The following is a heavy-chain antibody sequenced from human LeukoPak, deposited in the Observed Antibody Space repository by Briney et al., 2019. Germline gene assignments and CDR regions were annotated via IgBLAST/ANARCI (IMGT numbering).Heavy chain of an antibody. V-gene: IGHV3-23*01. CDR1: GYTLRSYA. CDR3: AKPYCDSRGKDY. J-gene: IGHJ4*02. D-gene: IGHD3-22*01. Sequence: PGGSLRLSCAASGYTLRSYAMSWVRQAPGKGLEWVSDISGSGGSTYYADSVKGRFTISRDDSKNTRYLQMNSLRAEDTAVYYCAKPYCDSRGKDYWGQGTLVTVSS. CDR2: ISGSGGST.